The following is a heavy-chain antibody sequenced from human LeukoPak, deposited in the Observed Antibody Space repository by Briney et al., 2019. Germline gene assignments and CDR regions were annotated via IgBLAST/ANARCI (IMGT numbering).Heavy chain of an antibody. V-gene: IGHV3-23*01. CDR2: ISGSGGTT. CDR1: EFTFSSYA. J-gene: IGHJ6*03. CDR3: ARGALYYMDV. Sequence: GGSLRLSCAASEFTFSSYAMSWVRQAPGKGLEWVSAISGSGGTTYYTDSVKGRFTISRDNSKNTLYVQMNSLRAEDTAVYYCARGALYYMDVWGKGTTVTISS.